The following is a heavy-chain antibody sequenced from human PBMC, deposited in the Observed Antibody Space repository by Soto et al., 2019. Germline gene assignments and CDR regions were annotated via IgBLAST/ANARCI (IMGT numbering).Heavy chain of an antibody. V-gene: IGHV3-30-3*01. CDR3: ARGSYCTNGVCYNGSFDP. J-gene: IGHJ5*02. D-gene: IGHD2-8*01. CDR1: GFTFSSYA. CDR2: ISYDGSNK. Sequence: PGGSLRLSCAASGFTFSSYAVQWVRQAPGKGLEWVAVISYDGSNKYYADSVKGRFTISRDNSKNTLYLQMNSLRAEDTAVYYCARGSYCTNGVCYNGSFDPWGQGTLVTVS.